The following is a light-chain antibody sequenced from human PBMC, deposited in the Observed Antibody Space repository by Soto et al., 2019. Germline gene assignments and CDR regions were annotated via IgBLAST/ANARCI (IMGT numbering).Light chain of an antibody. CDR2: NVY. Sequence: QSALTQPASVSGSPGQSITISCTGTSSDVGGYNFVSWYQQHPGKAPKLMLYNVYDRPSGISHRFSGSRSGNTASLTISGLQAEDEAQYYCNSYTSSSTLVFGGGTKLTVL. V-gene: IGLV2-14*03. CDR3: NSYTSSSTLV. CDR1: SSDVGGYNF. J-gene: IGLJ2*01.